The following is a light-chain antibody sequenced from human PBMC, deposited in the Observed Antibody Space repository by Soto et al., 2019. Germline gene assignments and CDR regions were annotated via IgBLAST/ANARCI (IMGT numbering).Light chain of an antibody. J-gene: IGKJ4*01. V-gene: IGKV1-5*03. CDR1: QSISSW. Sequence: DIPMTQSPSTLSASVGDRVTITCRASQSISSWLAWYQHKPGKAPNLLIYKASSLESGVPSRFSGSGSGTEFTLTISSLQPEDFAAYYCKHYNTYPVTFGGGTKVEIK. CDR2: KAS. CDR3: KHYNTYPVT.